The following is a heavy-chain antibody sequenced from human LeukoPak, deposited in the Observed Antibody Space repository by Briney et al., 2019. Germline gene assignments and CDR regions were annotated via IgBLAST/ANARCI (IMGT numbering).Heavy chain of an antibody. CDR3: ARDWGEDCSSTSCPWNWFDP. CDR2: ISAYNGNT. D-gene: IGHD2-2*01. Sequence: ASVKVSCKASGYTFTSYGISWVRQAPGQGLEWMGWISAYNGNTNYAQKLQGRVTMTTDTSTSTAYMELRSLRSDDTAVYYCARDWGEDCSSTSCPWNWFDPWGQGTLVTVSS. V-gene: IGHV1-18*01. CDR1: GYTFTSYG. J-gene: IGHJ5*02.